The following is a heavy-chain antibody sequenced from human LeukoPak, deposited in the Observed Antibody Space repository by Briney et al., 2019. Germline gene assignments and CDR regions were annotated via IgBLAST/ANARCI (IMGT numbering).Heavy chain of an antibody. Sequence: GGSLRLSCAASGFTFSDHYMDWVRQAPGKGLEWVGRIRNKANSYTIDYAASVSGRFNVSRDDSKNSLYLQMDSLKTEDTAVYYCVSGYCRVGNCYSQAGHYWGQGTLVTASS. D-gene: IGHD2-21*02. CDR1: GFTFSDHY. V-gene: IGHV3-72*01. CDR3: VSGYCRVGNCYSQAGHY. CDR2: IRNKANSYTI. J-gene: IGHJ4*02.